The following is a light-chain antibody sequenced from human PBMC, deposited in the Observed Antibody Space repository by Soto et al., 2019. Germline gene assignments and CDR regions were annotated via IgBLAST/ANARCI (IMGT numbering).Light chain of an antibody. CDR3: QQYNNCPQT. V-gene: IGKV3-15*01. CDR1: QTINNN. Sequence: VMTQAPATLSLSPGERATLSCRASQTINNNVAWYQLKDGQVPRLVIYGASTRATDIPARFSGSGSGTEFTLTISSLQSEDFAEYHCQQYNNCPQTFVHGSKVDI. J-gene: IGKJ1*01. CDR2: GAS.